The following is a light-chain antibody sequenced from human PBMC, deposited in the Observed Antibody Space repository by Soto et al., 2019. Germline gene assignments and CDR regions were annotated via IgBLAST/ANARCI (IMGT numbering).Light chain of an antibody. CDR3: QQYDTSPRT. V-gene: IGKV3-20*01. CDR1: QSVSSNY. J-gene: IGKJ1*01. Sequence: EIVLTQSPGTRSLSPGERATLSCRASQSVSSNYLAWYQQKRGQAPRLLIYGASSRATGIPTRFSGSGSGTDFTLTFSRLEPEDFAVYYCQQYDTSPRTFGQGTKVEI. CDR2: GAS.